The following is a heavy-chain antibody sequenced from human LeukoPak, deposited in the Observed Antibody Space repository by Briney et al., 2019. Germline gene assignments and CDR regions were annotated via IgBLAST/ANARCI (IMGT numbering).Heavy chain of an antibody. CDR3: ARGDSGYDPSYYYYYYMDV. CDR2: IIPIFGTA. CDR1: GGTFSSYA. J-gene: IGHJ6*03. Sequence: SVKVSCKASGGTFSSYAISWVRQAPGQGLEWMGGIIPIFGTANYAQKFQGRVTITTDESTSTAYMELSSLRSEDTAVYYCARGDSGYDPSYYYYYYMDVWGKGTTVTVSS. V-gene: IGHV1-69*05. D-gene: IGHD5-12*01.